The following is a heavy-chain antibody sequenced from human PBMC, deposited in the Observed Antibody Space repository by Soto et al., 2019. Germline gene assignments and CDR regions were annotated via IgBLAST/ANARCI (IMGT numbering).Heavy chain of an antibody. V-gene: IGHV3-53*02. CDR3: ARGGLVFSGMDV. CDR1: GFTVSSYY. D-gene: IGHD3-10*01. J-gene: IGHJ6*02. Sequence: EVQLVETGGGLIQPGGSLRLSCAASGFTVSSYYMSWVRQAPGKGLEWVSVIYSGGNTYYADSVKGRFTISRDNSKNTLYVQMNSLRAEDTAVYYCARGGLVFSGMDVWGQGSTVTVSS. CDR2: IYSGGNT.